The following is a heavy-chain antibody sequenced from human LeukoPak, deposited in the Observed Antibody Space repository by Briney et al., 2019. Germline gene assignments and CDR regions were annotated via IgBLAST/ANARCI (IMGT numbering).Heavy chain of an antibody. CDR3: ARDRPYTGGWRGFDY. CDR1: GYTLTGYY. D-gene: IGHD6-19*01. Sequence: ASVKVSCKASGYTLTGYYMHWVRQAPGQGLEWMGWMNPNSGGTKYAQKFQGRVTITADESTSTAYMELSSLRSEDTAVYYCARDRPYTGGWRGFDYWGQGTLVTVSS. V-gene: IGHV1-2*02. J-gene: IGHJ4*02. CDR2: MNPNSGGT.